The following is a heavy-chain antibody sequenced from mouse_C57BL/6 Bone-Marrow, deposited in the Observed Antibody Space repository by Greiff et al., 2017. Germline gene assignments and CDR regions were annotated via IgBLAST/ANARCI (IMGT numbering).Heavy chain of an antibody. Sequence: QVQLQQSGPELVKPGASVKISCKASGYAFSSSWMNWVKQRPGKGLEWIGRIYPGDGDTNYNGKFKGKATLTADKSSSTAYMQLSSLTSEDSAVYFCARNGGTVVATGFDYWGQGTTLTVSS. D-gene: IGHD1-1*01. CDR1: GYAFSSSW. V-gene: IGHV1-82*01. J-gene: IGHJ2*01. CDR2: IYPGDGDT. CDR3: ARNGGTVVATGFDY.